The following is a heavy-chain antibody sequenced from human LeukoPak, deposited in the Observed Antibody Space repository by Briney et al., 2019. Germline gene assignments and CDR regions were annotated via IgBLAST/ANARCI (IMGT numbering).Heavy chain of an antibody. J-gene: IGHJ6*02. V-gene: IGHV1-2*02. Sequence: EASVKVSCKASGYTFTGYYMHWVRQAPGQGLEWMGWIYPNSGGTNYAQKFQGRVTMTRDTSISTAYMELSRLRSDDTAVYYCARVPPWYYGMDVWGQGTTVTVSS. CDR2: IYPNSGGT. CDR1: GYTFTGYY. CDR3: ARVPPWYYGMDV.